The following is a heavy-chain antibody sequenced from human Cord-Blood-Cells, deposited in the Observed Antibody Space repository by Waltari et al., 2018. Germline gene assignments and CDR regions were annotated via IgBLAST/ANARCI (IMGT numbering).Heavy chain of an antibody. V-gene: IGHV1-69*01. CDR3: ARDAVPAATYYYYGMDV. Sequence: QVQLVQSGAEVKKPGSSVKVSCKASGGTFSSSAISWVRQAPGQGLEWMGGIIPIFGTANYAQKFQGRVTITADESTSTAYMELSSLRSEDTAVYYCARDAVPAATYYYYGMDVWGQGTTVTVSS. J-gene: IGHJ6*02. D-gene: IGHD2-2*01. CDR1: GGTFSSSA. CDR2: IIPIFGTA.